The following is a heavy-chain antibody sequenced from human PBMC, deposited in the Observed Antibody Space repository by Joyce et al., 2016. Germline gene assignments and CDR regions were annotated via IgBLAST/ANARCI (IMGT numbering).Heavy chain of an antibody. V-gene: IGHV2-5*01. D-gene: IGHD6-19*01. J-gene: IGHJ4*02. Sequence: QITLKESGPTLVKPTQTLTLTCTFSGFSLSSTGVGVGWIRQPPGKALEWLVVINWNDDKRYSPSLRSRLTITKDTSRKQVVLTMTNMDPVDTATYYCAHSTTPHQRSSAWYLGVPREPKGGYYFDYWGPGTVVTVSS. CDR1: GFSLSSTGVG. CDR2: INWNDDK. CDR3: AHSTTPHQRSSAWYLGVPREPKGGYYFDY.